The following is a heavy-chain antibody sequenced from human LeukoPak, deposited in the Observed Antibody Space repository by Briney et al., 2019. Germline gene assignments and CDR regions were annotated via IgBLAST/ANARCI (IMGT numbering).Heavy chain of an antibody. Sequence: GGSLRLSCAASGFTFNNYAVHWVRQAPGEGLEWMAVISYDGNNKYYADSVKGRFTISRDNSKNTLYLQMNSLRAEDTAMYYCARDNAYHDVLGSLEYWGQGTLVTVSS. CDR3: ARDNAYHDVLGSLEY. CDR2: ISYDGNNK. CDR1: GFTFNNYA. V-gene: IGHV3-30*04. D-gene: IGHD3-9*01. J-gene: IGHJ4*02.